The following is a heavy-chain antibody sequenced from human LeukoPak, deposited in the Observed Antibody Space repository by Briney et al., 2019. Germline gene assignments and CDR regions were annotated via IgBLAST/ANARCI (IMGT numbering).Heavy chain of an antibody. CDR2: IYYSGST. D-gene: IGHD4-17*01. V-gene: IGHV4-59*01. J-gene: IGHJ4*02. Sequence: SETLSLTCTVSGGSISSYYWSWIRQPPGKGLEWIGYIYYSGSTNYNPSLKSRVTISVDTSKNQFSLKLSSVTAADTAVYYCARAELYGDYDYWGQGTLVTVSS. CDR3: ARAELYGDYDY. CDR1: GGSISSYY.